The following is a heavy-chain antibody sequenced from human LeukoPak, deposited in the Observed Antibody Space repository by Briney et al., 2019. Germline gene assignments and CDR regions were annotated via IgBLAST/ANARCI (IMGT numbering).Heavy chain of an antibody. CDR2: IYYSGST. CDR3: ASSIVVVPAAIYYFDY. D-gene: IGHD2-2*01. J-gene: IGHJ4*02. CDR1: GGSISSGDYY. V-gene: IGHV4-30-4*01. Sequence: SETLSLTCTVSGGSISSGDYYWSWIRQPPGKGLEWIGYIYYSGSTYYNPSLKSRVTISVDTSKHQFSLKLSSVTAADTAVYYCASSIVVVPAAIYYFDYSGQGTLVTVSS.